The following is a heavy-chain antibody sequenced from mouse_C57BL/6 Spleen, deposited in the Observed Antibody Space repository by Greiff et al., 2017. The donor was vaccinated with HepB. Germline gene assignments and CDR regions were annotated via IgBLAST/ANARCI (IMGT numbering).Heavy chain of an antibody. Sequence: QVQLKQSGAELAKPGASVKLSCKASGYTFTSYWMHWVKQRPGQGLEWIGYINPSSGYTKYNQKFKDKATLTADKSSSTAYMQLSSLTYEDSAVYYCARSHYYSNYDGFYYAMDYWGQGTSVTVSS. D-gene: IGHD2-5*01. CDR3: ARSHYYSNYDGFYYAMDY. CDR1: GYTFTSYW. V-gene: IGHV1-7*01. J-gene: IGHJ4*01. CDR2: INPSSGYT.